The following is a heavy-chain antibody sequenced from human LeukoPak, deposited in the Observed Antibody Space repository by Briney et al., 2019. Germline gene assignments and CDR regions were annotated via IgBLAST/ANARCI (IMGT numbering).Heavy chain of an antibody. CDR3: ARELELLGFDP. CDR2: INHSGST. Sequence: PSETLSLTCAVYGGSFSGYYWSWIRQPPGKGLEWIGEINHSGSTNYNPSLKSRVTISVDTSKNQFSLKLSSVTAADTAVYYCARELELLGFDPWGQGTLVTVSS. CDR1: GGSFSGYY. V-gene: IGHV4-34*01. D-gene: IGHD1-7*01. J-gene: IGHJ5*02.